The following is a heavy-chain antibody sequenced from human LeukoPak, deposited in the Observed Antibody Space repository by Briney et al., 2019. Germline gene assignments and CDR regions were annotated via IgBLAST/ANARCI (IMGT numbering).Heavy chain of an antibody. D-gene: IGHD3-10*01. CDR2: IYPGDSDT. CDR3: ARQRFCYGSGSQAEY. Sequence: GESLKISCKGSGYSFSNYWIGWVRQMPGKGLEWMGSIYPGDSDTRYSPSFQGQVTISADKSISTAHLQWSGLKASDTAMYYCARQRFCYGSGSQAEYWGQGTLVTVSS. J-gene: IGHJ4*02. V-gene: IGHV5-51*01. CDR1: GYSFSNYW.